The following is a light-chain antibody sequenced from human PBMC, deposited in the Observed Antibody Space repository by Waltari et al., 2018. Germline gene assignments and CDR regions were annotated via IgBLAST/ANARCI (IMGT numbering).Light chain of an antibody. CDR1: RPNIERNT. J-gene: IGLJ2*01. V-gene: IGLV1-44*01. CDR2: RNN. CDR3: AAWDDSLGGPV. Sequence: QSVLTQPPSMSGTPGQRVTISCSGSRPNIERNTLNWYQQVPGTAPKVLIYRNNQRPSGVPDRFSGSKSGTSASLAISGLQSEDEADYHCAAWDDSLGGPVFGGGTTLTVL.